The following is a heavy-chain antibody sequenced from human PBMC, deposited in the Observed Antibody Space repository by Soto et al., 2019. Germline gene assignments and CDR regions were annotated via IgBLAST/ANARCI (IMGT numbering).Heavy chain of an antibody. CDR2: IIPIIGKT. D-gene: IGHD5-18*01. Sequence: GASVKVSCKASGYTFTSYGISWVRQAPGQGLEWMGGIIPIIGKTNYAQKFQGRVTITTDESTSTAYMELSSLRSEDTAVYYCARDRGGYVGNAFDIWGQGTMVTVSS. V-gene: IGHV1-18*01. CDR1: GYTFTSYG. CDR3: ARDRGGYVGNAFDI. J-gene: IGHJ3*02.